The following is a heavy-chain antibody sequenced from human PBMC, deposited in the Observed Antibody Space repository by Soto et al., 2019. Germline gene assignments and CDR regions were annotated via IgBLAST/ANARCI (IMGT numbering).Heavy chain of an antibody. J-gene: IGHJ4*02. CDR2: ISWNSGSI. Sequence: AGGSLRLSCAASGFTFDDYAMHWVRQAPGKGLEWVSGISWNSGSIGYADSVKGRFTISRDNAKNSLYLQMNSLRAEDTALYYCAKDIHTTEQSSGWSLPQNWGQGTLVTVSS. V-gene: IGHV3-9*01. CDR1: GFTFDDYA. D-gene: IGHD6-19*01. CDR3: AKDIHTTEQSSGWSLPQN.